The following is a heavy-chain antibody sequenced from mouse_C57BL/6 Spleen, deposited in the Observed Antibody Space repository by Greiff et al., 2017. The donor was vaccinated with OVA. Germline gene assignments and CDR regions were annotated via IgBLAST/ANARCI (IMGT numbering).Heavy chain of an antibody. CDR2: IRSKSSNYAT. CDR3: VRGPLTTVAEEYAMDY. D-gene: IGHD1-1*01. J-gene: IGHJ4*01. V-gene: IGHV10-3*01. CDR1: GFTFNTYA. Sequence: GGGLVQPKGSLKLSCAASGFTFNTYAMHWVRQAPGKGLEWVARIRSKSSNYATYYADSVKDRFTISRDDSQSMLYLQMNNLKTEDTAMYYGVRGPLTTVAEEYAMDYWGQGTSVPVSS.